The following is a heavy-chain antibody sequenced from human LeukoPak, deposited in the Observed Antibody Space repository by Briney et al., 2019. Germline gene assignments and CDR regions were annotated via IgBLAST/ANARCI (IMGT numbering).Heavy chain of an antibody. CDR2: INSDGSST. V-gene: IGHV3-74*01. Sequence: GGSLRLSCAASGFTFSSYWMPWVRQAPGKGLVWVSRINSDGSSTSYADSVKGRFTISRDNAKNTLYLQMNSLRAEDTAVYYCAREKYQLPPTHWFDPWGQGTLVTVSS. CDR3: AREKYQLPPTHWFDP. D-gene: IGHD2-2*01. CDR1: GFTFSSYW. J-gene: IGHJ5*02.